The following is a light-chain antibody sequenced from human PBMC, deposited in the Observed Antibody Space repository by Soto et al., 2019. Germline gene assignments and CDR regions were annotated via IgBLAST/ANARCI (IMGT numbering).Light chain of an antibody. CDR1: QSMSSD. Sequence: DIQMTQSPSSLSASVVDRVTITCRASQSMSSDLNWYQQKPGKAPKLLIYAASSLQSGVPSRFSGSGSGTDFTLTISSLQHEDFATYYCQPSYSTPLTFGQGTKVEIK. CDR2: AAS. CDR3: QPSYSTPLT. J-gene: IGKJ1*01. V-gene: IGKV1-39*01.